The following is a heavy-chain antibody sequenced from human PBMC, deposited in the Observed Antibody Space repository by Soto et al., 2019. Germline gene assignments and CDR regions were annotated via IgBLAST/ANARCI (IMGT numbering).Heavy chain of an antibody. Sequence: GGSLRLSCAASGFTFSSYEMNWVRQAPGKGLEWVSYISSSGSTIYYADSVKGRFTISRDNAKNSLYLQMNSLRAEDTAVYYCARGFNTYYYDSSGYYFDYWGQGTLVTVSS. D-gene: IGHD3-22*01. V-gene: IGHV3-48*03. CDR3: ARGFNTYYYDSSGYYFDY. CDR1: GFTFSSYE. J-gene: IGHJ4*02. CDR2: ISSSGSTI.